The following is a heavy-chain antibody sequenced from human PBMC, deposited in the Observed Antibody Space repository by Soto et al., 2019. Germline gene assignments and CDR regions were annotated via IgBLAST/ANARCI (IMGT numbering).Heavy chain of an antibody. Sequence: GESLKISCKGSGYSFTSYWIGWVRQMPGKGLEWMGIIYPGDSDTRYSPSFQGQVTISADKSISTAYLQWSSLKASDTAMYYCARVGDYGDDDKDYFYMDVWGKGTTVTVSS. CDR1: GYSFTSYW. CDR2: IYPGDSDT. D-gene: IGHD4-17*01. J-gene: IGHJ6*03. CDR3: ARVGDYGDDDKDYFYMDV. V-gene: IGHV5-51*01.